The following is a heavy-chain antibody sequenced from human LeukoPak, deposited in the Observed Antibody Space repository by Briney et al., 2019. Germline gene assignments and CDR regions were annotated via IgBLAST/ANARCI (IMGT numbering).Heavy chain of an antibody. Sequence: GRSLRLSCAASGFTFDDYAMHWVRQAPGKGLEWVSGISWNSGCIGYADSVKGRFTISRDNAKKSLYLQMNSLRVEDTALYYCARAGDPNWNDGSSHSWGQGTLVTVSS. CDR1: GFTFDDYA. D-gene: IGHD1-1*01. V-gene: IGHV3-9*01. CDR2: ISWNSGCI. CDR3: ARAGDPNWNDGSSHS. J-gene: IGHJ4*02.